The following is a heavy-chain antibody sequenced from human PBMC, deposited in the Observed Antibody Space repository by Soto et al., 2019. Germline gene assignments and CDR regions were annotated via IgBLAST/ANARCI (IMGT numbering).Heavy chain of an antibody. CDR2: INSSGGST. CDR3: ARGGIAVAGYYFDF. D-gene: IGHD6-19*01. CDR1: GFTFTSDY. Sequence: KVSCKASGFTFTSDYMHWVRQAPGQGLEWMGIINSSGGSTNYAQKFQGRVTMTTDTSTSIVYMELSSLRSEDTAVYYCARGGIAVAGYYFDFWGQGTLVTVSS. V-gene: IGHV1-46*01. J-gene: IGHJ4*02.